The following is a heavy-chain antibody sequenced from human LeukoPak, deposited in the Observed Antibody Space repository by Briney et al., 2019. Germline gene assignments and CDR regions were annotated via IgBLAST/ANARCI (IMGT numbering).Heavy chain of an antibody. CDR3: ARDDYVWGSYRQGLDY. Sequence: GGSLRLSCAASGFTFNTYNMNWVRQAPGKGLEWVANIKQDGSEKYYVDSVKGRFTISRDNAKNSLYLQMNSLRAEDTAVYYCARDDYVWGSYRQGLDYWGQGTLVTVSS. CDR2: IKQDGSEK. V-gene: IGHV3-7*01. D-gene: IGHD3-16*02. J-gene: IGHJ4*02. CDR1: GFTFNTYN.